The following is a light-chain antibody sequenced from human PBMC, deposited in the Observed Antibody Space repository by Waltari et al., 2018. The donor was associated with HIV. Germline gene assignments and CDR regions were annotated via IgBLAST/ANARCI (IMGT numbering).Light chain of an antibody. V-gene: IGKV1-39*01. CDR2: AAS. CDR1: HSISSS. J-gene: IGKJ4*01. CDR3: QQSFSTPLT. Sequence: DIQMTQSPSSLSASVGDGVTITCRASHSISSSLNWYQQNPGKAPKLLLYAASTLQSGVPIRFSGSGSGTDFTLTISSLQPEDFATYYCQQSFSTPLTFGGGTKVEIK.